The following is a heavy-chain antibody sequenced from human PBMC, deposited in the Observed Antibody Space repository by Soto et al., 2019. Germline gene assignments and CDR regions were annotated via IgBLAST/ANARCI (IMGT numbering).Heavy chain of an antibody. D-gene: IGHD5-18*01. Sequence: QMHLQESGPGLVKPSETLSLTCTVSGGSVTSDEDYWTWIRQSPGKGLEWIGYISNSGSTGYNPSLKTRLSMSVDRSKNQFTLRLTSVTAADTAVYFCATESGSTYGYFDHWGQGTQVTVSS. CDR1: GGSVTSDEDY. J-gene: IGHJ4*02. V-gene: IGHV4-30-4*01. CDR2: ISNSGST. CDR3: ATESGSTYGYFDH.